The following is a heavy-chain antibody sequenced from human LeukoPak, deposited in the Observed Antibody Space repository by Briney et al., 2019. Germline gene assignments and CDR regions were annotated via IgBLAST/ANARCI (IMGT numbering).Heavy chain of an antibody. Sequence: TLSLTCAVCGGWFSGYYWSWIRQPPGKGLEGIGEINHSRSTNYNPPLKSRVTISLDTSQNQFSLKLSSVTAADTAVYYCARCYGTARAFDYWGQGTLVTVSS. CDR2: INHSRST. CDR3: ARCYGTARAFDY. J-gene: IGHJ4*02. V-gene: IGHV4-34*01. CDR1: GGWFSGYY. D-gene: IGHD3-10*01.